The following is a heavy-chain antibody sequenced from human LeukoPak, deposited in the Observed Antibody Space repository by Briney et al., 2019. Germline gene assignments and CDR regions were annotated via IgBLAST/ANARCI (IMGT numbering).Heavy chain of an antibody. J-gene: IGHJ4*02. CDR1: GFTVSSNY. D-gene: IGHD5-18*01. Sequence: PGGSLRLSCAASGFTVSSNYMSWVRQAPGKGLEWVSVIYSGGSTYYADSVKGRFTTSRDSSKNTLYLQMNSLRAEDTAMYYCASEGRGYSYGVGYWGQGTLVTVSS. CDR3: ASEGRGYSYGVGY. V-gene: IGHV3-66*01. CDR2: IYSGGST.